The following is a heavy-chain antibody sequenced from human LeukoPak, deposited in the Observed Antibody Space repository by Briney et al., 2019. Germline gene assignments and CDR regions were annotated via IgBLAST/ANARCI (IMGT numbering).Heavy chain of an antibody. D-gene: IGHD3-22*01. CDR2: IRGGTVST. Sequence: GGSLRLSCAASGFTFSSYAMSWVRQAPGKGLEWVSSIRGGTVSTYYADSVKGRFTISRDNSKNTLYLQMNSLRAEDTAVYYCAKGPPNYDIFSPFDYWGQGTLVTVSS. CDR1: GFTFSSYA. J-gene: IGHJ4*02. CDR3: AKGPPNYDIFSPFDY. V-gene: IGHV3-23*01.